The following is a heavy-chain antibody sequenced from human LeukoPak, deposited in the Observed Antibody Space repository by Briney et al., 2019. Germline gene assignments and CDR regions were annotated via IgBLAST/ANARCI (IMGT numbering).Heavy chain of an antibody. CDR3: ANLGGVVVPAAINNWFDP. CDR1: GFTFSSYG. Sequence: PGGSLRLSCAASGFTFSSYGMHWVRQAPGKGLEWVAFIRYDGSNKYYADSVKGRFTISRDNSKNTLYLQMNSLRAEDTAMYYCANLGGVVVPAAINNWFDPWGQGTLVTVSS. J-gene: IGHJ5*02. V-gene: IGHV3-30*02. CDR2: IRYDGSNK. D-gene: IGHD2-2*01.